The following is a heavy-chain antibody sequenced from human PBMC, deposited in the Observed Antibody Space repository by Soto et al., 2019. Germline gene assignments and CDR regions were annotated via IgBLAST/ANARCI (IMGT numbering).Heavy chain of an antibody. Sequence: SGPTLVNPTQTLTLTCTFSGFSLSTSGMCVSWIRQPPGKALEWLALIDWDDDKYYSTSLKTRLTISKDTSKNQVVLTMTNMDPVDTATYYCARSIAARSGPGFYYYYYGMDVWGQGTTVTVSS. CDR3: ARSIAARSGPGFYYYYYGMDV. CDR2: IDWDDDK. D-gene: IGHD6-6*01. CDR1: GFSLSTSGMC. J-gene: IGHJ6*02. V-gene: IGHV2-70*01.